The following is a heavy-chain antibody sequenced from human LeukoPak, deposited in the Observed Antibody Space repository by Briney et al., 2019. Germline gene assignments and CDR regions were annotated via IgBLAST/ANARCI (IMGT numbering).Heavy chain of an antibody. CDR3: AREGYSPY. CDR1: GFTFTTYW. V-gene: IGHV3-48*01. CDR2: ISSSSSAI. D-gene: IGHD6-13*01. J-gene: IGHJ4*02. Sequence: GESLRLSCAASGFTFTTYWMSWVRQAPGKGLEWVSYISSSSSAIYYADSVKGRFTISRDNAKNSLYLQMNSLRAEDTAVYYCAREGYSPYWGQGTLVTVSS.